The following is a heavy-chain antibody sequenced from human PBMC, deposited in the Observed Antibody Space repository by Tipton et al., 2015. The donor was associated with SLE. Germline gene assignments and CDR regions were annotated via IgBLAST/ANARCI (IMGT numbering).Heavy chain of an antibody. CDR2: IYHSGDT. D-gene: IGHD4-23*01. CDR1: GYSIFDGYY. V-gene: IGHV4-38-2*02. J-gene: IGHJ5*02. CDR3: ARGGRGDGGNPFDP. Sequence: TLSLTCTVSGYSIFDGYYWGWIRQPPGKGPEWIGTIYHSGDTNYNPSLKSRVTISMDTSRNQLSLKLTSVTAADTAVFYCARGGRGDGGNPFDPWGQGTLVTVSS.